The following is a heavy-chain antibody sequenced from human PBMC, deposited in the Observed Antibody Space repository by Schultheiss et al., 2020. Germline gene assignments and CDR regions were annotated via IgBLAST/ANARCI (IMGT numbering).Heavy chain of an antibody. CDR1: GFTFSDYY. CDR3: ARRYSSSWYYGMDV. Sequence: WGSLRLTCAASGFTFSDYYMSWIRQAPGKGLEWVSYISSSSSYTNYADSVKGRFTISRDNAKNSLYLQMNSLRAEDTAVYYCARRYSSSWYYGMDVWGQGTTVTVFS. D-gene: IGHD6-13*01. CDR2: ISSSSSYT. J-gene: IGHJ6*02. V-gene: IGHV3-11*03.